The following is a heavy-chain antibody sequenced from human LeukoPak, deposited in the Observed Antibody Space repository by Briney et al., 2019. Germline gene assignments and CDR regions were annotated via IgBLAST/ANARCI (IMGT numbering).Heavy chain of an antibody. J-gene: IGHJ4*02. D-gene: IGHD3-10*01. V-gene: IGHV3-9*01. Sequence: GGSLRLSCAASGFTFDDYAMHWVRQAPGKGLEWVSGISWNSGSIGYADSVKGRFTISRDNTKNSLYLQMNSLRAEDTALYYCAKDMARWFGELIYHYWGQGTLVTVSS. CDR3: AKDMARWFGELIYHY. CDR2: ISWNSGSI. CDR1: GFTFDDYA.